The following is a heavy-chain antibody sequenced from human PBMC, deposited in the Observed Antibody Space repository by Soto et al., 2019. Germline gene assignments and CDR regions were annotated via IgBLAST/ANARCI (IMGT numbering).Heavy chain of an antibody. CDR1: GFTFSSYA. CDR3: AKEPFLESLGGMDV. D-gene: IGHD3-3*02. V-gene: IGHV3-23*01. J-gene: IGHJ6*02. CDR2: ISGSGGST. Sequence: GGSLRLSCAASGFTFSSYAMSWVRQTPGKGLEWVSAISGSGGSTYYADTEKGRFTIYRDNSKNTRYLQMKSVRAEDTAIYYYAKEPFLESLGGMDVWGQGTTITVSS.